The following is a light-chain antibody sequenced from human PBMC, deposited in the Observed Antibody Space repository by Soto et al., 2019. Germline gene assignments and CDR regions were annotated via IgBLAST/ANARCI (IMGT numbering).Light chain of an antibody. CDR2: DNN. V-gene: IGLV1-51*01. J-gene: IGLJ2*01. CDR3: GSWDYTLSVGV. CDR1: SSNIGNNY. Sequence: QSVLTQPPSVSAAPGQRVTISCSGSSSNIGNNYVSWYQQLPGTAPKLLIYDNNERPSGIPDRFSGSKSGTSATLGITGLQTGDEGEYYCGSWDYTLSVGVFGGGTKLTVL.